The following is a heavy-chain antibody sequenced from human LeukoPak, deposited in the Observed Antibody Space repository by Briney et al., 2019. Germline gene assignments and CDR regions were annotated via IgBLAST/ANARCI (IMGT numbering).Heavy chain of an antibody. CDR2: IYHSGST. V-gene: IGHV4-4*02. CDR3: ARGRYSSGCLDY. Sequence: PSETLSLTCAVSGGSISSSNWWGWVRQPPGKGLEWIGEIYHSGSTNYNPSLKSRVTISVDKSKIQFSLKLSSVTAADTAVYYCARGRYSSGCLDYWGQGTLVTVSS. D-gene: IGHD6-19*01. CDR1: GGSISSSNW. J-gene: IGHJ4*02.